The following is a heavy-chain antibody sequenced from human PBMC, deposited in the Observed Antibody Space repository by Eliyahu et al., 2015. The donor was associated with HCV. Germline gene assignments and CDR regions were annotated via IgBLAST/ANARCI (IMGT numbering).Heavy chain of an antibody. CDR1: GFXFSSYA. CDR2: ISGSGDST. Sequence: EVQLLESGGGLVQPGGSLRLSCAASGFXFSSYAMNWVRQAPGKGLEWVSAISGSGDSTYYADSVKGRFTISRDNSKNTLYLQMNNLRVDDTAIYYCAKGDTSTWQYNWFDPWGQGTLVTVPS. D-gene: IGHD6-19*01. V-gene: IGHV3-23*01. CDR3: AKGDTSTWQYNWFDP. J-gene: IGHJ5*02.